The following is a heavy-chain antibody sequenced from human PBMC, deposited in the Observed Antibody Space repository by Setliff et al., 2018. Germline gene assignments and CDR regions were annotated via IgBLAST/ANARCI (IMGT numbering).Heavy chain of an antibody. Sequence: GGSLRLSCAASGFTVSSFSMHWVRQAPVKGLDWVATLSDDGSNEFYADSVKGRFTIFRDNSKNTVYLQINSLRTEDTGVYYCAKDSLEVQIALHGMDVWGQGTTVTVSS. D-gene: IGHD2-21*01. CDR1: GFTVSSFS. CDR2: LSDDGSNE. CDR3: AKDSLEVQIALHGMDV. V-gene: IGHV3-30*18. J-gene: IGHJ6*02.